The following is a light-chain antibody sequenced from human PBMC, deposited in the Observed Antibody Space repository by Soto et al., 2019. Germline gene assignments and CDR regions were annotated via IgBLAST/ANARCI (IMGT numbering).Light chain of an antibody. V-gene: IGKV1-39*01. CDR1: QSINRY. CDR2: AAS. J-gene: IGKJ1*01. CDR3: QQTYSMPWT. Sequence: DIQMTQSPSSLSASAGDRVTITCLASQSINRYLNWYQQKPGKAPKLLIYAASSLQSGIPSRFSGSGSGTDLTLTISSLQPEDFAAYYCQQTYSMPWTFGQGTKVDIK.